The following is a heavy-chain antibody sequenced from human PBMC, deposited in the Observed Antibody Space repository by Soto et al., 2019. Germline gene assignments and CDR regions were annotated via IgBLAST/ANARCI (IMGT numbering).Heavy chain of an antibody. CDR1: GYSFTTYW. V-gene: IGHV5-10-1*01. CDR2: IDPTDSYT. CDR3: ARDLEYGGNSEASDV. D-gene: IGHD2-21*02. Sequence: GESLKISCQASGYSFTTYWISWVRQMPGKGLECMGRIDPTDSYTDYGPSFEGHVTMSVDRSINTAYLEWSSLKASDSAMYYCARDLEYGGNSEASDVWGKGKMVTVS. J-gene: IGHJ3*01.